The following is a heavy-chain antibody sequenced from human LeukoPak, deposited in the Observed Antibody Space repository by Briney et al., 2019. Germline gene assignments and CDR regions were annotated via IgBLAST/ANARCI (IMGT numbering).Heavy chain of an antibody. CDR2: ISSSSSYI. V-gene: IGHV3-21*01. J-gene: IGHJ4*02. CDR1: GFTFSSYS. D-gene: IGHD3-3*01. CDR3: ARETWSGYYKGFDY. Sequence: GGSLRLSCAASGFTFSSYSMNWVRQAPGKGLEWVSAISSSSSYIYYADSVKGRFTISRDNAKNSLYLQMNSLRAEDTAVYYCARETWSGYYKGFDYWGQGTLVTVSS.